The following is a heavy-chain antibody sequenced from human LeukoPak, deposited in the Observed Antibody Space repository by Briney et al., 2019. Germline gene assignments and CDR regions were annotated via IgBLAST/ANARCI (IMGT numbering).Heavy chain of an antibody. CDR1: GFTFSSYA. D-gene: IGHD6-19*01. V-gene: IGHV3-23*01. CDR2: VSGSGGST. Sequence: GGSLRLSCAASGFTFSSYAMSWVRQAPGKGLEWVSGVSGSGGSTYYADSVKGRFTISRDNSKNTLYPQMNSLRAEDTALYYCAKPYAPGYSSGWADFDDWGQGTLVTVSS. J-gene: IGHJ4*02. CDR3: AKPYAPGYSSGWADFDD.